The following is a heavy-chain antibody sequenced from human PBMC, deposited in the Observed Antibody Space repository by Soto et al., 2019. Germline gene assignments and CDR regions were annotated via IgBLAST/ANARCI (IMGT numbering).Heavy chain of an antibody. D-gene: IGHD3-22*01. CDR1: GYSFTSYW. CDR3: ARLRANYYDSRYFDY. CDR2: IYPGDSDT. Sequence: GESLKISCKGSGYSFTSYWLGWVRQMPGKGLEWMGIIYPGDSDTRYSPSFQGQVTISADKSISTAYLQWSSLKASDTAMYYCARLRANYYDSRYFDYWGQGTLVTVSS. V-gene: IGHV5-51*01. J-gene: IGHJ4*02.